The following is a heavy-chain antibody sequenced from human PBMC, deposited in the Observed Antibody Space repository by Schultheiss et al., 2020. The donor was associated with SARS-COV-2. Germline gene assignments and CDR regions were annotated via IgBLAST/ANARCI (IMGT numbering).Heavy chain of an antibody. D-gene: IGHD3-22*01. Sequence: GGSLRLSCAASGFTFSSYGMHWVRQAPGKGLEWVANIKQDGSEKYYVDSVKGRFTISRDNAKNSLYLQMNSLRAEDTAVYYCARDSYDSSGPLDYWGQGTLVTVSS. J-gene: IGHJ4*02. CDR1: GFTFSSYG. CDR3: ARDSYDSSGPLDY. CDR2: IKQDGSEK. V-gene: IGHV3-7*01.